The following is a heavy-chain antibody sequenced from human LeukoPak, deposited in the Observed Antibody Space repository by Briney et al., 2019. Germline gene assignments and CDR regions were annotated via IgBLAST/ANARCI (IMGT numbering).Heavy chain of an antibody. Sequence: SVKVSCKASGGTFSSYAISWVRQAPGQGLEWMGGIIPIFGTANYAQKFQGRVTITADKSTSTAYMELSSLRSEDTAVYYCARGGDYDYVWGSYRSYYFDYWGQGTLVTVSS. CDR1: GGTFSSYA. D-gene: IGHD3-16*02. CDR3: ARGGDYDYVWGSYRSYYFDY. CDR2: IIPIFGTA. J-gene: IGHJ4*02. V-gene: IGHV1-69*06.